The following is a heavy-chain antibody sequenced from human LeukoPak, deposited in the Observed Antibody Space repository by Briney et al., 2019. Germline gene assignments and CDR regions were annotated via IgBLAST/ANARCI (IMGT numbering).Heavy chain of an antibody. CDR3: ARPPSSSSAWNDAFDI. CDR2: IYPGDSDT. Sequence: GDSLKISCKGSGYSFTSYWIGWVRQMPGKGLEWMGIIYPGDSDTRYSPSFQGQVTISADKSISTAYLQWSSLKASDTAMYYCARPPSSSSAWNDAFDIWGQGTMVTVSS. V-gene: IGHV5-51*01. CDR1: GYSFTSYW. D-gene: IGHD6-6*01. J-gene: IGHJ3*02.